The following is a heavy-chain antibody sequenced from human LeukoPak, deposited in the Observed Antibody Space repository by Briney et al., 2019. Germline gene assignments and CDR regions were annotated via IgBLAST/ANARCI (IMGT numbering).Heavy chain of an antibody. CDR3: ASSLSGSYYSFDY. D-gene: IGHD1-26*01. V-gene: IGHV4-31*03. CDR1: GGSISSGGYY. Sequence: SETLSLTCTVSGGSISSGGYYWSWIRQHPGKGLEWIGYIYYSGSTYYNPSLKSRVTISVDTSKNQFSLKLSSVTAADTAVYYCASSLSGSYYSFDYWGQGTLVTVSS. J-gene: IGHJ4*02. CDR2: IYYSGST.